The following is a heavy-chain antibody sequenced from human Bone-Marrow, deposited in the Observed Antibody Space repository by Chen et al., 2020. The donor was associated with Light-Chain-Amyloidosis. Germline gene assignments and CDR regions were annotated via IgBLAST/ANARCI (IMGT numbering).Heavy chain of an antibody. D-gene: IGHD6-13*01. CDR3: ATRWDAFDI. CDR1: GYTLSDVS. J-gene: IGHJ3*02. V-gene: IGHV1-24*01. CDR2: FNPEEGEI. Sequence: QVQVVQSGAEVRKPGASVKVSCKVSGYTLSDVSMHWVRQAPGKGLEWMGGFNPEEGEIIYAQKFQGRVALTEDTSTDTAYMEMTSLRSDDTAVYFCATRWDAFDIWGQGTLVTVSS.